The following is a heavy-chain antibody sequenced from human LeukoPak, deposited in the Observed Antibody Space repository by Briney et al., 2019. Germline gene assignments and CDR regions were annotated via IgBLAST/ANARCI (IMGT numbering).Heavy chain of an antibody. V-gene: IGHV4-39*07. CDR3: ARGWGRYCSGGSCYSDSYFDY. CDR2: IYYSGST. CDR1: GGSISSSSYY. Sequence: SETLSLTCTVSGGSISSSSYYWGWIRQPSGKGLEWIGSIYYSGSTYYNPSLKSRVTISVDTSKNQFSLKLSSVTAADTAVYYCARGWGRYCSGGSCYSDSYFDYWGQGTLVTVSS. D-gene: IGHD2-15*01. J-gene: IGHJ4*02.